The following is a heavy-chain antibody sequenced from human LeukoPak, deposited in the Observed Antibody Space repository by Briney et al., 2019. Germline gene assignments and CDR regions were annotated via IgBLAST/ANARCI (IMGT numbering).Heavy chain of an antibody. CDR3: ARGHCSSTSCHLFDP. CDR2: IIPIFGTA. CDR1: GGTFSSYA. D-gene: IGHD2-2*01. Sequence: VASVKVSCKASGGTFSSYAISWVRQAPGQGLEWMGGIIPIFGTANYAQKFQGRVTITTDESTSTAYMELSSLRSEDTAVYYCARGHCSSTSCHLFDPWGQGTLVTVSS. J-gene: IGHJ5*02. V-gene: IGHV1-69*05.